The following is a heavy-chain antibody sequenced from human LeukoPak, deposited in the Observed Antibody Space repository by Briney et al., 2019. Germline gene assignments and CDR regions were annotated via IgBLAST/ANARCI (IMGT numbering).Heavy chain of an antibody. CDR2: IYTSGST. V-gene: IGHV4-4*07. D-gene: IGHD3-22*01. CDR1: GVSISSYS. J-gene: IGHJ4*02. Sequence: PSETLSLTCTVSGVSISSYSWSWIRQPAGKGLEWIGRIYTSGSTNYNPSLKSRVTMSVDTSKNQFSLNLSSVTAADTAVYYCARGTYRYDSSGSPFDYWGQGTLVTVSS. CDR3: ARGTYRYDSSGSPFDY.